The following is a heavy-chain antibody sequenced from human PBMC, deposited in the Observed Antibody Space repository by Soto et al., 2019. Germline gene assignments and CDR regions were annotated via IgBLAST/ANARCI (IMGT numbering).Heavy chain of an antibody. CDR3: ARDIAARPDWYYYYGMDV. J-gene: IGHJ6*02. CDR1: GYTFTSYG. V-gene: IGHV1-18*01. D-gene: IGHD6-6*01. Sequence: QVQLVQSGAEVKKPGASVKVSCKASGYTFTSYGIRWVRQAPGQGLEWMGWISAYNGNTNYAQKLQGRVTMTTDTSTSTAYMELRSLRSDDTAVYYCARDIAARPDWYYYYGMDVWGQGTTVTVSS. CDR2: ISAYNGNT.